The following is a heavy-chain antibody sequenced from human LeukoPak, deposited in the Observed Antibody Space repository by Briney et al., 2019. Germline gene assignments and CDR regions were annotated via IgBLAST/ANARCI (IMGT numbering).Heavy chain of an antibody. CDR2: IYYSGST. CDR3: ARTRYGDYLGGSPSFDY. J-gene: IGHJ4*02. CDR1: GGSISSYY. V-gene: IGHV4-59*01. D-gene: IGHD4-17*01. Sequence: SETLSLTCTVSGGSISSYYWSWIRQPPGKGLEWIGYIYYSGSTNYNPSLKSRVTISVDTSKNQFSLKLSSVTAADTAVYYCARTRYGDYLGGSPSFDYWGQGTLVTVSS.